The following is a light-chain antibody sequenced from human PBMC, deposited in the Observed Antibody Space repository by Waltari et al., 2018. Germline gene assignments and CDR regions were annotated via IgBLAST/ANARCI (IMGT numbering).Light chain of an antibody. V-gene: IGKV3-15*01. CDR2: GAS. J-gene: IGKJ3*01. Sequence: SVSPGERATLSCRASQSISSQLAWYQQKPGQAPRLLIYGASTRATGIPARFSGSGSGTEFTLTISSLQSEDFAVYFCQQYHESPPITFGPGTKVDIK. CDR1: QSISSQ. CDR3: QQYHESPPIT.